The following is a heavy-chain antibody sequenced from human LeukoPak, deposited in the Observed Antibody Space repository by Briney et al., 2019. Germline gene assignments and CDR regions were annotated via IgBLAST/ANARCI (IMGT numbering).Heavy chain of an antibody. J-gene: IGHJ4*02. CDR1: GFSLSTREVV. V-gene: IGHV2-5*02. D-gene: IGHD3-22*01. CDR2: LFYDDDE. Sequence: SGPTLVKPTQTLTLTCTFSGFSLSTREVVVGWIRQPPGKALEWLAILFYDDDERYSPSLKGRLTVTKDTSRSQVVLTMTNMEPVDTATYYCAYSSKLIRGYWFNYWGQGTLVTVSS. CDR3: AYSSKLIRGYWFNY.